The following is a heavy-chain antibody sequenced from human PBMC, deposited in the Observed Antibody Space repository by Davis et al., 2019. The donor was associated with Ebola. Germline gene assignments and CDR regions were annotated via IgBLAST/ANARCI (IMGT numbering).Heavy chain of an antibody. D-gene: IGHD5-18*01. J-gene: IGHJ4*02. CDR3: ARDSYSYGDY. CDR2: ISSSSSYI. Sequence: GESLKISCAASGFTFSSYSMNWVRQAPGKGLEWVSSISSSSSYIYYADSVKGRFTISRDNAKNSLYLQMNSLRAEDTAVYYCARDSYSYGDYWGQGTLVTVSS. CDR1: GFTFSSYS. V-gene: IGHV3-21*01.